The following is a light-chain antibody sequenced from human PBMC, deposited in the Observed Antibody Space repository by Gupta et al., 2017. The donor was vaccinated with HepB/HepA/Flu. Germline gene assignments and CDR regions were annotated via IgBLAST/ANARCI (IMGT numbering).Light chain of an antibody. Sequence: DVVMTQSPLFLPVTLGQPASISCRSSQSLVVSDGITNLNWFQQRPGQSPRLLIYKASNRESGVPDRFSDSGSGTDFTLKISRVETEDVGVYYCRQVEHWPHTFGQGTKLEIK. V-gene: IGKV2-30*01. J-gene: IGKJ2*01. CDR1: QSLVVSDGITN. CDR3: RQVEHWPHT. CDR2: KAS.